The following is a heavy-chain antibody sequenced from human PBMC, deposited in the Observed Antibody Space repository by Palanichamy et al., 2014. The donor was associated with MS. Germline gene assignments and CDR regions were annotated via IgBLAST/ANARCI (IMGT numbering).Heavy chain of an antibody. D-gene: IGHD6-19*01. CDR2: VSGVGGAT. Sequence: EVHLLEDWGRTWCXRGGPVRLSCVASGFTFSSYAMTWVRQAPGKGPGMGSPGVSGVGGATYYAKSVKGRFTVSRDNSKNTLYLQLNSLRVEDTAVYYCAKVDGSGWCPPGFFDYWGQGTLVTVS. V-gene: IGHV3-23*01. J-gene: IGHJ4*02. CDR3: AKVDGSGWCPPGFFDY. CDR1: GFTFSSYA.